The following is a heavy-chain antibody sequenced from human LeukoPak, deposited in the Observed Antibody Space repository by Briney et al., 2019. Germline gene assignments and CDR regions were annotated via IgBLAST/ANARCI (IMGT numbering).Heavy chain of an antibody. CDR3: ARFRGYYGSGNRNYFDY. D-gene: IGHD3-10*01. J-gene: IGHJ4*02. CDR2: IYYSGST. CDR1: GGSISSGGYY. V-gene: IGHV4-31*03. Sequence: SQTPSLTCTVSGGSISSGGYYWSWIRQHPGKGLEWIGYIYYSGSTYYNPSLKSRVTISVDTSKNQFSLKLSSVTAADTAVYYCARFRGYYGSGNRNYFDYWGQGTLVTVSS.